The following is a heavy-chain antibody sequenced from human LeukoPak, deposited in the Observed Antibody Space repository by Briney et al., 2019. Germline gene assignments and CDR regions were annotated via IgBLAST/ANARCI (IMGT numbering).Heavy chain of an antibody. Sequence: SETLSLTCAVYGGSFSGYYWSWIRQPPGKGLEWIGEINHSGSTNYNPSLKSRVTISVDTSKNQFSLKLSSVTAADTAVYCCARERLFYPYMNYYYGMDVWGQGTTVTVSS. J-gene: IGHJ6*02. V-gene: IGHV4-34*01. CDR3: ARERLFYPYMNYYYGMDV. CDR2: INHSGST. D-gene: IGHD2-21*01. CDR1: GGSFSGYY.